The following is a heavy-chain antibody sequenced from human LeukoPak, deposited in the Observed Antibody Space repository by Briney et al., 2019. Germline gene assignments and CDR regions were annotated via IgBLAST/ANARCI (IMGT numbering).Heavy chain of an antibody. CDR1: VYSFTSYW. Sequence: GESLKISCKGSVYSFTSYWIGWVRQMPGKGLEWMGIIYPGDSDTRYSPSFQGQVTISADKSISTAYLQCSSLKASDTAMYYCARWQQLADNDAFDIWGQGTMVTVSS. D-gene: IGHD6-13*01. V-gene: IGHV5-51*01. J-gene: IGHJ3*02. CDR2: IYPGDSDT. CDR3: ARWQQLADNDAFDI.